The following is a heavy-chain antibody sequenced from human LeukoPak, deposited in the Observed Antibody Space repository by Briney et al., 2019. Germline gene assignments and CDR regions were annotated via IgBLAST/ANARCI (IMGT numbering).Heavy chain of an antibody. J-gene: IGHJ4*02. D-gene: IGHD2-15*01. V-gene: IGHV1-2*02. Sequence: GASVKVSCKASGYTFTGYYMHWARQAPGQGLEWMGWINPNSGGTNYAQKFQGRVTMTRDTSISTAYMELSRLRSDDTAVYYCARVCSGGSCYFLIDYWGQGTLVTVSS. CDR1: GYTFTGYY. CDR3: ARVCSGGSCYFLIDY. CDR2: INPNSGGT.